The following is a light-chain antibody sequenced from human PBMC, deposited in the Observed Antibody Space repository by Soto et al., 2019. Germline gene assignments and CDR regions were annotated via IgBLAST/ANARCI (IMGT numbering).Light chain of an antibody. CDR1: QSVSSY. J-gene: IGKJ4*01. CDR3: YKRTDCVT. V-gene: IGKV3-11*01. Sequence: EIVLTQSPATLSLSPGERATLSCRDSQSVSSYLAWYQQKPGQAPRLLSYEANNRATGIPASFSGSGSGTVFTLNNISLEPEGCAVYYCYKRTDCVTFGGGTKVEIK. CDR2: EAN.